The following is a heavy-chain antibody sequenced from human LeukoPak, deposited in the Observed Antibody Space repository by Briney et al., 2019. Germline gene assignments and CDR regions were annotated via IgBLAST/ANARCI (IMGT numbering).Heavy chain of an antibody. V-gene: IGHV3-30*18. D-gene: IGHD5-24*01. Sequence: PGGSLRLSCAASGFTFSSYGMHWVRQAPGKGLEWVAVISYDGSNKYYADSEKGRFTISRDNSKNTLYLQMNSLRAEDTAVYYCAKDGTVEMATAWGGYYFDYWGQGTLVTVSS. J-gene: IGHJ4*02. CDR3: AKDGTVEMATAWGGYYFDY. CDR1: GFTFSSYG. CDR2: ISYDGSNK.